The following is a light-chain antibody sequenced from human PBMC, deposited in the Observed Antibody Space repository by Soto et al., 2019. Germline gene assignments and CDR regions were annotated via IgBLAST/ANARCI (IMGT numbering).Light chain of an antibody. V-gene: IGLV1-47*01. CDR1: SSNIGSNY. Sequence: QLVLTQPPSASGTPGQRVTISCSGSSSNIGSNYVYWYQQLPGTAPKLLTYRNNQRPSGVPDRFSGSKSGTSASLAISGLRSEDEADYYCAAWDDSLSGYVFGTGTKLTVL. CDR2: RNN. J-gene: IGLJ1*01. CDR3: AAWDDSLSGYV.